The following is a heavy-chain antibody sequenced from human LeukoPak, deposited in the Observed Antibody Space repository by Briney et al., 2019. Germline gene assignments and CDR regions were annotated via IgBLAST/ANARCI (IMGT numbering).Heavy chain of an antibody. CDR2: ISSSSSTI. J-gene: IGHJ3*02. CDR3: AKIDDYGVTPHAFDI. D-gene: IGHD4-17*01. CDR1: GFTFSSYS. Sequence: PGGSLRLSCAASGFTFSSYSMNWVRQAPGKGLEWVSYISSSSSTIYYADSVKGRFTISRDNAKNSLYLQMNSLRAEDTAVYYCAKIDDYGVTPHAFDIWGQGTMVTVSS. V-gene: IGHV3-48*04.